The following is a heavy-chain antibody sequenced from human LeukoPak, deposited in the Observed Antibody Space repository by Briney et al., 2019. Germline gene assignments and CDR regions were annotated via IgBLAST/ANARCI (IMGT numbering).Heavy chain of an antibody. D-gene: IGHD3-16*01. Sequence: PGRSLRLPCAVSGFTFSSYGMHWVRQAPGKGLEWVAVISYDGSNKYYADSVKGRFTVSRDNSKNMLYLQMNSLRAEDTAVYSCAKDQGAAYDYVLGHDHWGQGTLVTVST. V-gene: IGHV3-30*18. CDR1: GFTFSSYG. CDR3: AKDQGAAYDYVLGHDH. J-gene: IGHJ4*02. CDR2: ISYDGSNK.